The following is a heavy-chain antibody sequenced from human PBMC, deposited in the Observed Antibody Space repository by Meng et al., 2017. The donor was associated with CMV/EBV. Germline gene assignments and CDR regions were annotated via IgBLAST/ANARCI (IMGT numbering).Heavy chain of an antibody. Sequence: GESLKISCAASGFTFSSYAMHWVRQAPGKGLEWVAVISYDGSNKYYADSVKGRFTISRDNSKNTLYLQMNSLRAEDTAVYYCARDGGMDVWGQGTTVTVSS. J-gene: IGHJ6*02. V-gene: IGHV3-30*04. CDR2: ISYDGSNK. CDR3: ARDGGMDV. CDR1: GFTFSSYA.